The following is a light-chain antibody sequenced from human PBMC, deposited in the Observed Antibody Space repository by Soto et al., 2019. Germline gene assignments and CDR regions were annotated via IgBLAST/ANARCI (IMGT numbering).Light chain of an antibody. CDR1: SSDVGSYNL. CDR2: EGS. J-gene: IGLJ1*01. V-gene: IGLV2-23*01. CDR3: CSYAGRSTYV. Sequence: QSALTQPASVSGSPGQSITISCTGTSSDVGSYNLVSWYQQHPGKAPKLMIYEGSKRPSGVSNRFSGSKSGNTASLTISGLQDEDEADYCCCSYAGRSTYVFGTGTKLTVL.